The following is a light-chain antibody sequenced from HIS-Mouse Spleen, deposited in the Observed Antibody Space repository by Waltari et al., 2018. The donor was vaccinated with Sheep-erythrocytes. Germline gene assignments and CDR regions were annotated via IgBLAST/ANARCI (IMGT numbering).Light chain of an antibody. Sequence: QSALTQPRSVSGSLGQSVTISCTGTSSHVGGYNYVSWYQQHPGKAPKLMIYDVSKRPSGVPDRFSGSKSGNTASLTISGLQAEDEADYYCCSYAGSYNHVFATGTKVTVL. CDR1: SSHVGGYNY. CDR2: DVS. CDR3: CSYAGSYNHV. J-gene: IGLJ1*01. V-gene: IGLV2-11*01.